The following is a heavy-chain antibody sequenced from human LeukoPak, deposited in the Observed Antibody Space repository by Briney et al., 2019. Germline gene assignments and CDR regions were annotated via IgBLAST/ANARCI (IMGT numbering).Heavy chain of an antibody. Sequence: PSETLSLTCTVSGGSISSYYWSWIRQPAGKGLEWIGRIYTSGSTNYNPSLKSRVTMSVDTSKNQFSLKLSSVTAADTAVYYCARDISLGATGAFDIWGQGTMVTVSS. V-gene: IGHV4-4*07. J-gene: IGHJ3*02. CDR3: ARDISLGATGAFDI. CDR1: GGSISSYY. CDR2: IYTSGST. D-gene: IGHD1-26*01.